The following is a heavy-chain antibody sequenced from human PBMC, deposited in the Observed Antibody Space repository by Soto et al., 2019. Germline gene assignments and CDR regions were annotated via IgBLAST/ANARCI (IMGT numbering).Heavy chain of an antibody. CDR2: IYYSGST. J-gene: IGHJ6*02. Sequence: SETLSLTCTVSGGSISGSSYYWGWIRQPPGKGLEWIGSIYYSGSTYYNPSLKSRVTISVDTSKNQFSLKLSSVTAADTAVYYCARQGSETYGDYVYYYYGMDVWGQGTTVTVSS. D-gene: IGHD4-17*01. CDR1: GGSISGSSYY. CDR3: ARQGSETYGDYVYYYYGMDV. V-gene: IGHV4-39*01.